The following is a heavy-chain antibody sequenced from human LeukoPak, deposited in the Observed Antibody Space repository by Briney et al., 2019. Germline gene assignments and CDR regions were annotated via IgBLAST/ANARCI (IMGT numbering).Heavy chain of an antibody. V-gene: IGHV3-30*04. D-gene: IGHD1-26*01. CDR3: ARDVGATANY. CDR2: ISYDGSNK. CDR1: GFTFSSYA. Sequence: PGGSLRLSCAASGFTFSSYATHWVRQAPGKGLEWVAVISYDGSNKYYADSVKGRFTISRDNSKNTLYLQMNSLRAEDTALYYCARDVGATANYWGQGTLVTVSS. J-gene: IGHJ4*02.